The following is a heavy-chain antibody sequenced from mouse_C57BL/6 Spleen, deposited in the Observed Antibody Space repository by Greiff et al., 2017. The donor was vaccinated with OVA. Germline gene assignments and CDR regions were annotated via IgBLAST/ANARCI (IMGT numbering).Heavy chain of an antibody. CDR2: IDPSDSET. CDR3: ARFRGDGYSNWYFDV. CDR1: GYTFTSYW. V-gene: IGHV1-52*01. J-gene: IGHJ1*03. Sequence: QVQLQQPGAELVRPGSSVKLSCKASGYTFTSYWMHWVKQRPIQGLEWIGNIDPSDSETHYNQKFKDKATLTVDKSSSTAYMQLSSLTSEDSAVYYCARFRGDGYSNWYFDVWGTGTTVTVSS. D-gene: IGHD2-3*01.